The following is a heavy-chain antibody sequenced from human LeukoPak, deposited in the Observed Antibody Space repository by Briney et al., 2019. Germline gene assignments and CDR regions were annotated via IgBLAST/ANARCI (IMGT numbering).Heavy chain of an antibody. CDR1: GYTFTDHY. CDR2: NNPNSGAT. Sequence: ASVKVSCKASGYTFTDHYIHWVRQAPGQGLEWIGWNNPNSGATYYPQRFQGRVTMTRDTSMSTAYMELSRLSFDDTAVYYCARGVWDSSGPRFDYWGQGTLVTVSS. CDR3: ARGVWDSSGPRFDY. D-gene: IGHD3-22*01. J-gene: IGHJ4*02. V-gene: IGHV1-2*02.